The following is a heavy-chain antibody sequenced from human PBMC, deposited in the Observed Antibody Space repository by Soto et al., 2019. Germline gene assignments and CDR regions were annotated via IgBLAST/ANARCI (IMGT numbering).Heavy chain of an antibody. J-gene: IGHJ1*01. V-gene: IGHV3-23*01. CDR1: GFTFSSYA. CDR2: ISGSGGST. CDR3: AKDRGWLRCFLGEGREYFQH. D-gene: IGHD3-10*01. Sequence: GGSLRLSCAASGFTFSSYAMSWVRQAPGKGLEWVSAISGSGGSTYYADSVKGRFTISRDNSKNTLYLQMNSLRAEDTAVYYCAKDRGWLRCFLGEGREYFQHWGQGTLVTVSS.